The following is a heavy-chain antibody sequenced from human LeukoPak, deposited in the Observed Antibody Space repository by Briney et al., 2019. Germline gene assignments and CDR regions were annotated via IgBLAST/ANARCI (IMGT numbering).Heavy chain of an antibody. D-gene: IGHD3-10*01. CDR1: GVTFTNYA. CDR3: AKGGGDARYYFDY. CDR2: IGGSGGNT. J-gene: IGHJ4*02. Sequence: GGSLRLSCAASGVTFTNYAMTWVRQAPGKGLEWVSAIGGSGGNTNYADSVRGRFTISRDSSKNTLYLEMNSLRAEDTAVYYCAKGGGDARYYFDYWGQGTLVTVSS. V-gene: IGHV3-23*01.